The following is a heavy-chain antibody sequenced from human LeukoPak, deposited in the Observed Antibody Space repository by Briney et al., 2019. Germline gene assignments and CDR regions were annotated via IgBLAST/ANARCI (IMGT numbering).Heavy chain of an antibody. CDR1: GFTFDDYG. CDR3: ARDFLAYDYVWGSYRNYYMDV. J-gene: IGHJ6*03. CDR2: INWNGGST. D-gene: IGHD3-16*02. V-gene: IGHV3-20*04. Sequence: PGGSLRLSCAASGFTFDDYGMSWVRQAPGKGLEWVSGINWNGGSTGYADSVKGRFTISRDNAKNSLYLQMNSLRAKDTALYYCARDFLAYDYVWGSYRNYYMDVWGKGTTVTVSS.